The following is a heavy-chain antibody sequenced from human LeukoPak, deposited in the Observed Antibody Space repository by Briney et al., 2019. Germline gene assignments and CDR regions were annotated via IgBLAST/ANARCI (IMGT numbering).Heavy chain of an antibody. CDR3: AKPPKRDYGDPDAFDI. CDR1: GFIFSSYA. CDR2: ISGSGGST. D-gene: IGHD4-17*01. J-gene: IGHJ3*02. V-gene: IGHV3-23*01. Sequence: SGGSLRLSCAASGFIFSSYAMSWVRQAPGERLEWVSAISGSGGSTYYADSVKGRFTISRDNSKNTLYLQMNSLRAEDTAVYYCAKPPKRDYGDPDAFDIWGQGTMVTVSS.